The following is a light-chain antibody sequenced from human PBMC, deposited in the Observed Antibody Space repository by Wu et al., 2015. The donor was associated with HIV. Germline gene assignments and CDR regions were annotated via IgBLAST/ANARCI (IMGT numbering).Light chain of an antibody. CDR2: GAS. Sequence: EVVLTQSPATLSLSPGERATLSCRASQRVSSYLAWYRQTPGQAPRLLIYGASSRATGIPDRFSGSGSGTDFTLTISRLEPEDFAVYYCQQYASSPSSFGQGTKLEIK. CDR1: QRVSSY. CDR3: QQYASSPSS. V-gene: IGKV3-20*01. J-gene: IGKJ2*04.